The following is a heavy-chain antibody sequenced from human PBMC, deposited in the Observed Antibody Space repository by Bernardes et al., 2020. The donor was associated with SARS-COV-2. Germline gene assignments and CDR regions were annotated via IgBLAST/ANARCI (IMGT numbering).Heavy chain of an antibody. CDR3: ARVGWILGLGLDY. J-gene: IGHJ4*02. CDR1: GLTVSSNY. D-gene: IGHD5-18*01. CDR2: IQSGGST. V-gene: IGHV3-53*01. Sequence: GGSLRLSCTVSGLTVSSNYMTWVRQAPGKGLEWVSIIQSGGSTYYADSVKGRFALPRDSSKNTLYLQMNSLRVQDSAVYYCARVGWILGLGLDYWGQGTLVTVFS.